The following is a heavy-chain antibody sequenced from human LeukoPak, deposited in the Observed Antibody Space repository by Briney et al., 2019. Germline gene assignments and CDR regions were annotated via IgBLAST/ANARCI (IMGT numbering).Heavy chain of an antibody. V-gene: IGHV4-39*07. CDR1: GGSIRTSSYH. J-gene: IGHJ4*02. D-gene: IGHD4-17*01. CDR2: INHSGST. Sequence: SETLSLTCTVSGGSIRTSSYHWAWIRQPPGKGLEWIGEINHSGSTNYNPSLKSRVTISVDTSKNQFSLKLSSVTAADTAVYYCARGRDYGDYYFDYWGQGTLVTVSS. CDR3: ARGRDYGDYYFDY.